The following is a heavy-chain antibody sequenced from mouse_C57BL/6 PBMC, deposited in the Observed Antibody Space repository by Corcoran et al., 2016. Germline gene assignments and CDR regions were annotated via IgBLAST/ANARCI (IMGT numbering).Heavy chain of an antibody. D-gene: IGHD2-4*01. Sequence: QIQLVQSGPELKKPGETVKLSCKASGYTFTTYGMSWVKQAPGKGLKWMGWINTYSGVPTYADDFKGRFAFSLETSASTAYLQIYNLKNEDTATYFCARGDYVWYFDVWGTGTTVTVSS. CDR1: GYTFTTYG. CDR2: INTYSGVP. V-gene: IGHV9-3*01. CDR3: ARGDYVWYFDV. J-gene: IGHJ1*03.